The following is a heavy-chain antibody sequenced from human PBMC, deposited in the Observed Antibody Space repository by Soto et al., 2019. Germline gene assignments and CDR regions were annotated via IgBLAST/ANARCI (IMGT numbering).Heavy chain of an antibody. D-gene: IGHD3-10*01. CDR3: ARDRGRYYGSGSYYNVPQYFDY. Sequence: GASVEVSCKASGYTFTSCARHWVRQAPGQRLEWMGWINAGNGNTKYSQKFQGRVTITRDTSASTAYMELSSLRSEDTAVYYCARDRGRYYGSGSYYNVPQYFDYWGQGTLVTVSS. CDR1: GYTFTSCA. V-gene: IGHV1-3*01. CDR2: INAGNGNT. J-gene: IGHJ4*01.